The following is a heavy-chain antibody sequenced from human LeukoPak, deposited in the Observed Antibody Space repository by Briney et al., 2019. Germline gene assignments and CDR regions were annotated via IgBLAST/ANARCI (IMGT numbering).Heavy chain of an antibody. Sequence: SVKVSCKASGFTFTSSAMQWVRQARGQRLEWIGWIVVGSGNTNYAQKFQERVTITRDMSTSTACMELSSLRSEDTAVYYCAAAYYDSSGYYLAYWGQGTLVTVSS. V-gene: IGHV1-58*02. CDR3: AAAYYDSSGYYLAY. CDR1: GFTFTSSA. D-gene: IGHD3-22*01. J-gene: IGHJ4*02. CDR2: IVVGSGNT.